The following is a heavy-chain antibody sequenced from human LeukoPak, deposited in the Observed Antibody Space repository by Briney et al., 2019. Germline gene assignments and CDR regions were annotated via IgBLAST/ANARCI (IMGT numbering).Heavy chain of an antibody. J-gene: IGHJ4*02. CDR3: AREDYDYVWGSYRGFDY. D-gene: IGHD3-16*02. CDR1: GFTFSSDE. V-gene: IGHV4-59*01. CDR2: IYYSGST. Sequence: GSLRLSCVASGFTFSSDEMNWIRQPPGKGLEWIGYIYYSGSTNYNPSLKSRVTISVDTSKNQFSLKLSSVTAADTAVYYCAREDYDYVWGSYRGFDYWGQGTLVTVSS.